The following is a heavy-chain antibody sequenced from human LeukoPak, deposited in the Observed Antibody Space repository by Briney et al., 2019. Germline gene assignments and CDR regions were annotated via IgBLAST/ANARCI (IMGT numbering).Heavy chain of an antibody. CDR1: GFTLSSYW. J-gene: IGHJ4*02. D-gene: IGHD3-22*01. Sequence: PGGSLRLSCAASGFTLSSYWMSWVRQAPGRGLEWVANIKQDGSEKSFVDAVKGRFSISRDNAKNSLYLQMNSLRAEDTAVYYCARLRGYYDTSGPIFDYWGQGTLVTVSS. V-gene: IGHV3-7*01. CDR2: IKQDGSEK. CDR3: ARLRGYYDTSGPIFDY.